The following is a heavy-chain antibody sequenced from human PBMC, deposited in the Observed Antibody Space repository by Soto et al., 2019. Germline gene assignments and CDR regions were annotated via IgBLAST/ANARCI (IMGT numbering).Heavy chain of an antibody. Sequence: SSETLALTCAFPRDSVRNHDGNLTRKPPGKGLEWIGYIYYNGNTKYNPSLKSRVTISVDTSKNQFSLTLSSVTAADTAVYYCARDLSLYGSGSYHWFHPCGQATLVTVSS. D-gene: IGHD3-10*01. CDR2: IYYNGNT. CDR1: RDSVRNHD. CDR3: ARDLSLYGSGSYHWFHP. V-gene: IGHV4-59*02. J-gene: IGHJ5*02.